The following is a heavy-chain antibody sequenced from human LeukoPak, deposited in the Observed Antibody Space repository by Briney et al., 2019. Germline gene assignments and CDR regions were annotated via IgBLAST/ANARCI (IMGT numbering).Heavy chain of an antibody. J-gene: IGHJ3*02. Sequence: ASVKVSCKASGYTFTSYDINWVRQATRQGLEWMGWMNPNSGNTGYAQKFQGRVTMTRNTSISTAYMELSSLRSEDTAVYYCARALGYCTNGVCPYHDAFDIWGQGTMVTVSS. D-gene: IGHD2-8*01. CDR3: ARALGYCTNGVCPYHDAFDI. V-gene: IGHV1-8*01. CDR2: MNPNSGNT. CDR1: GYTFTSYD.